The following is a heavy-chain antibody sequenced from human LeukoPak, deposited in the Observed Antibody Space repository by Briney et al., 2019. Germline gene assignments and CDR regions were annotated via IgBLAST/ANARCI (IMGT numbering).Heavy chain of an antibody. J-gene: IGHJ4*02. CDR3: ARVNYGSATKEDY. D-gene: IGHD3-10*01. CDR2: IYYSGSA. Sequence: SQTLSLTCTVSGGTISSGGYYWSWIRQHPGKGLEWIGYIYYSGSAYYNPSLKSRVTISVDTSENQFSLKLSSVTAADTAVYYCARVNYGSATKEDYWGQGTLVTVSS. CDR1: GGTISSGGYY. V-gene: IGHV4-31*03.